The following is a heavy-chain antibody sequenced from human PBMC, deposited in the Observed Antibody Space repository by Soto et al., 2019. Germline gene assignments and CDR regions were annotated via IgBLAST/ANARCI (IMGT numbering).Heavy chain of an antibody. J-gene: IGHJ4*02. CDR1: GYIMTTYG. D-gene: IGHD1-1*01. CDR2: ISAYNGHT. Sequence: QVQLVQSGTEVKKPGASVKVSCKASGYIMTTYGVSWVRQAPGQGLEWVGWISAYNGHTNYAQKFQGRVTMTTDTSTSTAYMEVRSLRTDDTAVYYCERGTYFDYGGQGTLVTVSS. V-gene: IGHV1-18*01. CDR3: ERGTYFDY.